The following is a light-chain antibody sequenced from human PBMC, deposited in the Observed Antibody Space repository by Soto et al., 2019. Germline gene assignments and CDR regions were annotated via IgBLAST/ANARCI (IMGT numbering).Light chain of an antibody. CDR2: GAS. V-gene: IGKV3-15*01. CDR3: QQYNNWPIMYT. Sequence: EIVMTQSPATLSVSPGERATLSCRASQSVSSNLAWYQQKPGQAPSLLIYGASTRATGIPARFSGSGSGTEFTLTISSLQSEDFAVYYCQQYNNWPIMYTFGQGTKLEIK. J-gene: IGKJ2*01. CDR1: QSVSSN.